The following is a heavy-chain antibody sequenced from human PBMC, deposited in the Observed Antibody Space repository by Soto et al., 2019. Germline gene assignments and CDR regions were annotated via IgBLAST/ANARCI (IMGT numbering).Heavy chain of an antibody. V-gene: IGHV1-18*01. Sequence: ASVKVSCKASGYTFTSYGISWVRQAPGQGLEWMGWISAYNGNTNYAQKLQGRVTMTTDTSTSTAYMELRSLRSDDTAVYYCARGRAAAGTSPYYYYGMDVWGQGTTVTVS. CDR3: ARGRAAAGTSPYYYYGMDV. J-gene: IGHJ6*02. CDR2: ISAYNGNT. D-gene: IGHD6-13*01. CDR1: GYTFTSYG.